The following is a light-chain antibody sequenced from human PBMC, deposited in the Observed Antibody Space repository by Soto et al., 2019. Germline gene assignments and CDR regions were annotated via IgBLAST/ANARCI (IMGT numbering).Light chain of an antibody. V-gene: IGKV3-15*01. CDR2: GAS. CDR3: QQYNNWPRT. J-gene: IGKJ1*01. CDR1: QSVSSY. Sequence: EIVLTQSPATLSLSPGERATLSCRASQSVSSYLAWYQQKPGQAPRLLVYGASTRATGIPARFSGSGSGTEFTLTISSLQSEDFAVYYCQQYNNWPRTFGQGTKVDSK.